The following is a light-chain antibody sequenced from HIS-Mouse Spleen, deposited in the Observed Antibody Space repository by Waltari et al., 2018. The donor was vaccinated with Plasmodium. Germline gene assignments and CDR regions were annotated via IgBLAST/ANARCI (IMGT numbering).Light chain of an antibody. J-gene: IGKJ3*01. V-gene: IGKV3-15*01. CDR1: QSVSSN. Sequence: EIVMTQSPATLSVSPGERATLSCRASQSVSSNLAWYHQKPGQAPRLHIYGTSTRATGIPARFSGSGSGTEFTLTISSLQSEDFAVYYCQQYNNWSFTFGPGTKVDIK. CDR2: GTS. CDR3: QQYNNWSFT.